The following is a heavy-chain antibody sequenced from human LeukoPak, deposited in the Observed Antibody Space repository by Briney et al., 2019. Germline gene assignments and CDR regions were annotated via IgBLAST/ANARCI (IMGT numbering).Heavy chain of an antibody. Sequence: SGGSLRLSCAASGFTFSSYAMSWVRQAPGKGLEWVSAISGSGTGTFYADSVKGRFTISRDNSKNTLNLQMNSLRAEDTAVYYWAKGGDEYNYNYGRDVWGKGTTVTVPS. CDR1: GFTFSSYA. V-gene: IGHV3-23*01. D-gene: IGHD3-16*01. CDR2: ISGSGTGT. CDR3: AKGGDEYNYNYGRDV. J-gene: IGHJ6*04.